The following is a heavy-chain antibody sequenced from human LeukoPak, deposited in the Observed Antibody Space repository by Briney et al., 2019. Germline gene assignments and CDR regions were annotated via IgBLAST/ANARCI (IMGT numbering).Heavy chain of an antibody. CDR3: AGTFSVAGYYQGFDT. J-gene: IGHJ4*02. CDR1: GVTFSDSY. V-gene: IGHV3-11*01. D-gene: IGHD3-9*01. CDR2: IFSDGRTT. Sequence: GGALRLSCAASGVTFSDSYMCWIRETPGKRLERSSDIFSDGRTTIYADSVKGRFTISRDRAKKSLYLQMNSLRGEDMGVYYCAGTFSVAGYYQGFDTWGQGTLVTVST.